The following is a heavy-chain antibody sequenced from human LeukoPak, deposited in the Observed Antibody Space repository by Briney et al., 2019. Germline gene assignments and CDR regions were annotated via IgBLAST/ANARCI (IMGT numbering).Heavy chain of an antibody. CDR1: GYTFTGYY. Sequence: GASVKVSCKASGYTFTGYYMHWVRQAPGQGLEWMGWISAYNGDTNYAQKLQGRVTMTTDTSTSTAYMELRSLRSDDTAVYYCARSYDSSGYPDHNDAFDIWGQGTMVTVSS. CDR2: ISAYNGDT. D-gene: IGHD3-22*01. CDR3: ARSYDSSGYPDHNDAFDI. J-gene: IGHJ3*02. V-gene: IGHV1-18*04.